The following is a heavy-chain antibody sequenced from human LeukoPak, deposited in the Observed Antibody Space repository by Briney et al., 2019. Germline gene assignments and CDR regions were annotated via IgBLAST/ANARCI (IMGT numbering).Heavy chain of an antibody. CDR1: DGSISSHY. J-gene: IGHJ3*02. CDR2: FAYSGTT. D-gene: IGHD6-19*01. V-gene: IGHV4-59*08. CDR3: ARPHSSGWYGVYDI. Sequence: PSETLSLTCTVSDGSISSHYWSWIRQPPGKGLEWIGHFAYSGTTSYNASLKGRVTISVDTSKNQFSLTLTSVTAADTAVYYCARPHSSGWYGVYDIWGQGTMVTVSS.